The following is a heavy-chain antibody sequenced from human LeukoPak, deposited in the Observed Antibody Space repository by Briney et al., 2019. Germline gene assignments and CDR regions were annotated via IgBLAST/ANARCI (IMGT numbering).Heavy chain of an antibody. D-gene: IGHD3-10*01. CDR2: IYPGDSDT. J-gene: IGHJ4*02. V-gene: IGHV5-51*01. CDR3: ARLASYYGSGSYSGLDY. Sequence: GESLQISCKGSGYSFTSYWIGWVRPMPGKGLEWMGIIYPGDSDTRYSPSFQGQVTISADKSISTAYLQWSSLKASDTAMYYCARLASYYGSGSYSGLDYWGQGTLVTVSS. CDR1: GYSFTSYW.